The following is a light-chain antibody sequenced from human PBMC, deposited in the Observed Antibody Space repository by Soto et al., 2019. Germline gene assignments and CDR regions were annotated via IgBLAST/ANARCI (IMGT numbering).Light chain of an antibody. Sequence: QSALTQPASVSGSPGQSITISCTGTSSDVGGSDYVSWYQQEPGKAPKLIIFDVTNRPSGVSNRFSGSKSGNTASLTISGFAAEDEDDDYCSSTTTSITSHVTFGGGTKLTVL. J-gene: IGLJ2*01. CDR3: SSTTTSITSHVT. V-gene: IGLV2-14*01. CDR2: DVT. CDR1: SSDVGGSDY.